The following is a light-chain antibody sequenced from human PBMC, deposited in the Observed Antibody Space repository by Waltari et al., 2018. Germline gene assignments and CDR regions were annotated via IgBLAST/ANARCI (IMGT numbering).Light chain of an antibody. CDR2: DAS. V-gene: IGKV3-11*01. CDR3: QQRITRLS. CDR1: QDISTY. J-gene: IGKJ4*01. Sequence: EIVLTQSPATLSLSPGQRATLSCRASQDISTYLAWYQHKRGQAPRLLIYDASRRATGVPARFSASGSGTDFTLTISSLEPEDFADYYSQQRITRLSFGGGTKVEIK.